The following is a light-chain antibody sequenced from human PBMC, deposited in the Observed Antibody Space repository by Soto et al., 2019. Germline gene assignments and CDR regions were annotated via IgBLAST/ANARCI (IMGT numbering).Light chain of an antibody. CDR2: ANT. J-gene: IGLJ2*01. CDR1: SSNIGAGID. CDR3: QSYDNSLSGPV. V-gene: IGLV1-40*01. Sequence: QPVLTQPPSVSGAPGQRVTISCTGSSSNIGAGIDVHWYQKFPGTAPKLLIYANTNRPSGVPDRFSGPKSGTSASLAITGLQAEDEADYYCQSYDNSLSGPVFGGGTKLTVL.